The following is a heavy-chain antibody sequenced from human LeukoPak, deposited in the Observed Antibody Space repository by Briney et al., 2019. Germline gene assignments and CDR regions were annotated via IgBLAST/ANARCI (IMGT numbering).Heavy chain of an antibody. V-gene: IGHV1-18*01. CDR1: GDTFTSFG. D-gene: IGHD3-3*01. CDR3: AGVGVVTIFGVVIIGSDYYYMDV. CDR2: ISAYNGNT. Sequence: ASVKVSCKAPGDTFTSFGISWVRQAPGQGLEGMGWISAYNGNTNYAQKLQGRVTMTTDTSTSTAYMELRSLRSDDTAVYYCAGVGVVTIFGVVIIGSDYYYMDVWGKGTTVTVSS. J-gene: IGHJ6*03.